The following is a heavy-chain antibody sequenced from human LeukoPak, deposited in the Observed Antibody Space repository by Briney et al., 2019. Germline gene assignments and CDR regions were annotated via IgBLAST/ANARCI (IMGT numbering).Heavy chain of an antibody. V-gene: IGHV1-69*05. CDR1: GDIFNSYR. Sequence: SVNVSCKSSGDIFNSYRVSWVRQAPGQGLEWMGGIIPMFGSAEYAQKFQGRVAISTDQSTTIVYMELSSLTSEDTAVYYCARVGRSRGSLPNFHYYMDVWGKGTTVTVSS. D-gene: IGHD1-26*01. CDR3: ARVGRSRGSLPNFHYYMDV. CDR2: IIPMFGSA. J-gene: IGHJ6*03.